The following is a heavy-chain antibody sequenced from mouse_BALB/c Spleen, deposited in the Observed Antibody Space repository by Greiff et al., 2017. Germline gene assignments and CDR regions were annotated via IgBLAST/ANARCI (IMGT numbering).Heavy chain of an antibody. D-gene: IGHD1-1*01. CDR2: ISSGGST. J-gene: IGHJ1*01. V-gene: IGHV5-6-5*01. CDR1: GFTFSSFA. CDR3: ARSYYYGSSLYWYFDV. Sequence: EVKLVESGGGLVKPGGSLKLSCAASGFTFSSFAMSWVRQTPEKRLEWVASISSGGSTYYPDSVKGRFTISRDNARNILYLQMSSLRSEDTAMYYCARSYYYGSSLYWYFDVWGAGTTVTVSS.